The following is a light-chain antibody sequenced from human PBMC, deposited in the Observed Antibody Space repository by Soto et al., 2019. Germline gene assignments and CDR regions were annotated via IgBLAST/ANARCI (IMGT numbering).Light chain of an antibody. CDR1: SRDVGKYDR. J-gene: IGLJ1*01. CDR2: EVT. CDR3: SSYTSASRYV. V-gene: IGLV2-18*02. Sequence: QSVLTPPPSLSGSPGQSVTISCTRNSRDVGKYDRVSWYQQPPGTAPRLIMYEVTNRPSGVPARFSGSKSGNTASLTISGLQAEDEADYFCSSYTSASRYVFGAGTKVTVL.